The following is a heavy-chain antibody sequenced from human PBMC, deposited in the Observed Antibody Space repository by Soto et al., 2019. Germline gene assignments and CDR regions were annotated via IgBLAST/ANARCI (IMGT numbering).Heavy chain of an antibody. Sequence: EAQLVESGGGLVQPGGSLRMSCAAAGFTFSDYEIDLVRQASGRGLEYVSGISNNGAHTDYAKSVKGRFTISRDNSENTLYLQMGSLRAEDMALYYCARRGYGSRWPNVYMDVWGKGTTVTVSS. V-gene: IGHV3-64*01. CDR2: ISNNGAHT. CDR3: ARRGYGSRWPNVYMDV. J-gene: IGHJ6*03. D-gene: IGHD6-13*01. CDR1: GFTFSDYE.